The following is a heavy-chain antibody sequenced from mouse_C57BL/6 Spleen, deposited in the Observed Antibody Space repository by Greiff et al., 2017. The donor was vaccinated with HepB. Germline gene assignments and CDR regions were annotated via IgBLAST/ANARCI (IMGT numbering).Heavy chain of an antibody. CDR1: GFTFSSYG. CDR2: ISSGGSYT. V-gene: IGHV5-6*01. J-gene: IGHJ2*01. Sequence: EVQGVESGGDLVKPGGSLKLSCAASGFTFSSYGMSWVRQTPDKRLEWVATISSGGSYTYYPDSVKGRFTISRDNAKNTLYLQMSSLKSEDTAMYYCARGVPTGDYFDYWGQGTTLTVPS. CDR3: ARGVPTGDYFDY. D-gene: IGHD1-1*01.